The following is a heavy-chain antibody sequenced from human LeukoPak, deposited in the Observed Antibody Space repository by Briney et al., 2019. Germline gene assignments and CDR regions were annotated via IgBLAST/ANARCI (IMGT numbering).Heavy chain of an antibody. Sequence: SDTLSLTCAVSGYSISSSNWWGWIRQPPGKGLEWIGYIYYSGSTNYNPSLKSRVTMSVDTSKNQFSLKLSSVTALDTAVYYCARTVRYYDSSGYSTRYYYMDVWGKGTTVTISS. J-gene: IGHJ6*03. CDR2: IYYSGST. D-gene: IGHD3-22*01. CDR3: ARTVRYYDSSGYSTRYYYMDV. V-gene: IGHV4-28*06. CDR1: GYSISSSNW.